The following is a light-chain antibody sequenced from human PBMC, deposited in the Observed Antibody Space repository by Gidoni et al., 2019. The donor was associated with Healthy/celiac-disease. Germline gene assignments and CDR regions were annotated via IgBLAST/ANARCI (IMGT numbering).Light chain of an antibody. V-gene: IGKV1-8*01. J-gene: IGKJ4*01. Sequence: AIRMTQSPSSLAASTGDRVTITCRASQGISSYSAWYQQKPGKAPKLLIYAASTSQSGVPARFGGSGSGTDFTLTISCLQSEDFATYCCQQYYSYPLTFGGGTKVEIK. CDR2: AAS. CDR3: QQYYSYPLT. CDR1: QGISSY.